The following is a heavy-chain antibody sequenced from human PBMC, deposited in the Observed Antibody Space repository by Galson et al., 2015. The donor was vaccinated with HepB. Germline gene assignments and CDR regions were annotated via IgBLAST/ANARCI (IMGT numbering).Heavy chain of an antibody. V-gene: IGHV6-1*01. CDR1: GDSVSSNSAA. J-gene: IGHJ6*02. CDR2: TYYRSKWYN. Sequence: CAISGDSVSSNSAAWNWIRQSPSRGLEWLGRTYYRSKWYNDYAVSVKSRITINPDTSKNQFSLQLNSVTPEDTAVYYCARGIYDSSGYYEFDGMDVWGQGTTVTVSS. CDR3: ARGIYDSSGYYEFDGMDV. D-gene: IGHD3-22*01.